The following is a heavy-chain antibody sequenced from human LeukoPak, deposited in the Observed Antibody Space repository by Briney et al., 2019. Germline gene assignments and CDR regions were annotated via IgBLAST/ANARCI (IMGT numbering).Heavy chain of an antibody. CDR3: ARLKTAAGTLDY. CDR1: GSIFTTYL. D-gene: IGHD6-13*01. J-gene: IGHJ4*02. Sequence: GASLEICWKCSGSIFTTYLISWVHPLREKGQEWIGRIDTSDSYTNYSTSFQGHITILGDKSDSTAYLLSSSLKASDTAIYYCARLKTAAGTLDYWGQGTLVTVSS. V-gene: IGHV5-10-1*01. CDR2: IDTSDSYT.